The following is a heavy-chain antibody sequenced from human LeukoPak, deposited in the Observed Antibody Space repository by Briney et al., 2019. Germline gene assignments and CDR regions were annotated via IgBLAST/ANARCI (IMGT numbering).Heavy chain of an antibody. CDR3: AKAGDYYGSGSYPDY. Sequence: GGSLRLSCAASGFTFSNAWMSWVRQAPGKGLEWVAVISYDGSNKYYADSVKGRFTISRDNSKNTLYLQMNSLRAEDTAVYYCAKAGDYYGSGSYPDYWGQGTLVTVSS. CDR2: ISYDGSNK. V-gene: IGHV3-30*18. J-gene: IGHJ4*02. D-gene: IGHD3-10*01. CDR1: GFTFSNAW.